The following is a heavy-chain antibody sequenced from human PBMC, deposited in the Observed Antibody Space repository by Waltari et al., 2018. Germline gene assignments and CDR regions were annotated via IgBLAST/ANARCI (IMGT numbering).Heavy chain of an antibody. V-gene: IGHV5-51*01. Sequence: EVQLVQSGAEVKKPGESLKIYCKGSGYSFTSNWIGWVRQMHGKGLEWLGILYPVDADTRYSPSVQGQVTISADKSISTAYLQWSSLKASDTAMYYCARHMGYCTGGVCSGPFDYWGQGTLVTVSS. CDR2: LYPVDADT. CDR1: GYSFTSNW. D-gene: IGHD2-8*02. J-gene: IGHJ4*02. CDR3: ARHMGYCTGGVCSGPFDY.